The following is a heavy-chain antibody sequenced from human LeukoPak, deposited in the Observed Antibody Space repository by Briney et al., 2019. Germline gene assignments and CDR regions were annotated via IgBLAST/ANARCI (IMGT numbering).Heavy chain of an antibody. J-gene: IGHJ3*02. CDR1: GGSISSGSYY. CDR2: IYTSGST. D-gene: IGHD3-22*01. V-gene: IGHV4-61*02. CDR3: ARVAYYYDSSGYYDAFDI. Sequence: SETLSLTCTVSGGSISSGSYYWSWIRQPAGKGLEWIGRIYTSGSTNYNPSFKSRVTISVDTSKNQFSLKLSSVTAADTAVYYCARVAYYYDSSGYYDAFDIWGQGTMVTVSS.